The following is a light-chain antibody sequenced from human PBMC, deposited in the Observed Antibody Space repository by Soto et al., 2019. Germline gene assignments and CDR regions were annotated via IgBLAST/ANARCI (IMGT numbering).Light chain of an antibody. CDR2: NVN. J-gene: IGLJ1*01. V-gene: IGLV2-14*01. CDR3: SSFTSSTTYV. Sequence: QSVLTQSASVSGSPGQSITISCTGTISDVGNYNYVSWYQQHPGEVPKLIIFNVNNRPSGVSNRFSGSKSGNTASLTISGLQAEDEADYYCSSFTSSTTYVFGTGTKVTVL. CDR1: ISDVGNYNY.